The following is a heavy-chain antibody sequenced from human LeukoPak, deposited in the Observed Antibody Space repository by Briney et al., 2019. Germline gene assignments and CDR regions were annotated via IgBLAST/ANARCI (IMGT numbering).Heavy chain of an antibody. CDR1: GGTFSSYA. CDR2: IIPIFGTA. D-gene: IGHD2-15*01. V-gene: IGHV1-69*13. CDR3: ALLGVAPQNNWFDP. J-gene: IGHJ5*02. Sequence: GASVKVSCKASGGTFSSYAISWVRQAPGQGLEWMGGIIPIFGTANYAHKFQGRVTITADESTSTAYMELSSLRSEDTAVYYCALLGVAPQNNWFDPWGQGTLVTVSS.